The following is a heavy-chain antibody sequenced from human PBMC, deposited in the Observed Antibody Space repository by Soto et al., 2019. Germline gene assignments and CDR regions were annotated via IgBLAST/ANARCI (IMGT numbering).Heavy chain of an antibody. Sequence: ESGGGLVQPGRSLRLSCAASGFTFDDYAMHWVRQAPGKGLEWVSGISWNSGSIGYADSVKGRFTISRDNAKNSLYLQMNSLRAEDTALYYCAKDIRSVAGYFDYWGQGTLVTVSS. CDR3: AKDIRSVAGYFDY. D-gene: IGHD6-19*01. CDR2: ISWNSGSI. CDR1: GFTFDDYA. J-gene: IGHJ4*02. V-gene: IGHV3-9*01.